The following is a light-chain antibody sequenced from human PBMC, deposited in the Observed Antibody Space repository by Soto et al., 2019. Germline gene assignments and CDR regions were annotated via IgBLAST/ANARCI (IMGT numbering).Light chain of an antibody. Sequence: QSVLTQPPSVSAAPGQTVTISCSGSTSNVGRNYVSWYQQFPGTAPRLLIYDTNKRPSGIPGRFSGSKSGTSATLGITGLQTGDEAIYYCGTWDSRLSGVLFGGGTQLTVL. CDR2: DTN. CDR3: GTWDSRLSGVL. CDR1: TSNVGRNY. J-gene: IGLJ2*01. V-gene: IGLV1-51*01.